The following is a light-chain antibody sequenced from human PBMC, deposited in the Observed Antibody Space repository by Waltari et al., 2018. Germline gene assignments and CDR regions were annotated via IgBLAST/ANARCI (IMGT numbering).Light chain of an antibody. CDR3: QQYSSSVMYT. CDR2: GAS. CDR1: QSVSNNY. V-gene: IGKV3-20*01. J-gene: IGKJ2*01. Sequence: EIVLTQSPGTLSLSPGERATLSCRASQSVSNNYLAWYQQKPGQAPRLLIYGASSRATCIPDRFSGSGSGTDFTLTISRLEPEDFAVYYCQQYSSSVMYTFGQGTNLEIQ.